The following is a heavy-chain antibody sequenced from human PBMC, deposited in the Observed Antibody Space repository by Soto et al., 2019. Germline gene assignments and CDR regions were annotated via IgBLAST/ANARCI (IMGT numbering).Heavy chain of an antibody. D-gene: IGHD7-27*01. CDR1: ELTVSRNY. Sequence: EVQLVESGGGLIQPGGSLRLSCAASELTVSRNYMSWVRQAPGKGLDWVSLIYSGGSIYYANSVKGRFTISRDNSKNTLYLQMNSLTAEDTAVYYCARSGQSVDQTGDHYWYFDLWGRGTLVTVSS. V-gene: IGHV3-53*01. CDR3: ARSGQSVDQTGDHYWYFDL. J-gene: IGHJ2*01. CDR2: IYSGGSI.